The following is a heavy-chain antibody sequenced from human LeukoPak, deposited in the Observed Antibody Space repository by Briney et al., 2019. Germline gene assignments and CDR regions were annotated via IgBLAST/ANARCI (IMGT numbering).Heavy chain of an antibody. Sequence: PGGSLRLSCEASGFTFSTYAMSWVRQTPGKGLEWVAAINGDNPGTYHASSVRGRFTISRDNAKNSLYLQMNSLRAEDTAVYYCARDLRDGYNSALPYYFDYWGQGTLVTVSS. D-gene: IGHD5-24*01. V-gene: IGHV3-21*01. J-gene: IGHJ4*02. CDR3: ARDLRDGYNSALPYYFDY. CDR2: INGDNPGT. CDR1: GFTFSTYA.